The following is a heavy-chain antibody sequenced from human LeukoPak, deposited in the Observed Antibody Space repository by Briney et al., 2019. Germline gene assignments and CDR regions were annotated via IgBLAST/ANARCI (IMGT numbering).Heavy chain of an antibody. CDR1: GFTFSSHW. D-gene: IGHD1-14*01. CDR2: INQDGSET. CDR3: ARDSYRALEY. V-gene: IGHV3-7*01. J-gene: IGHJ4*02. Sequence: GGSLRLSCAGSGFTFSSHWMNWVRQAPGKGLEWVAHINQDGSETYYVDSVKGRFTVSRDNAKNSLYLQMHSLRAEDTAVYYCARDSYRALEYWGQGTLVTVSS.